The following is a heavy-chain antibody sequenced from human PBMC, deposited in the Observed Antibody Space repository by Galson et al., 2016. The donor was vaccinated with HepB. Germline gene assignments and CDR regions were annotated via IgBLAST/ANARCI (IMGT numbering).Heavy chain of an antibody. CDR1: GFTFSISA. V-gene: IGHV3-48*02. Sequence: SLRLSCAASGFTFSISAMTWVRQAPGKGLEWVAYISFSSGATIYYADSVRGRFTISSDNARNSVFLELNSLSDEDTAVYYCARTPWGGGVITHVDYWGQGTLVTVSS. CDR3: ARTPWGGGVITHVDY. CDR2: ISFSSGATI. J-gene: IGHJ4*02. D-gene: IGHD3-10*01.